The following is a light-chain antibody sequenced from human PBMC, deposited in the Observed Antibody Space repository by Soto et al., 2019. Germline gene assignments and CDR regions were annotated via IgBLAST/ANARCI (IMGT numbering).Light chain of an antibody. CDR2: AAS. V-gene: IGKV1-39*01. J-gene: IGKJ1*01. CDR1: QSISSY. Sequence: DIQMTQSPSSLSEYVGDRVTITCRASQSISSYLNWYQQKPGKAPKLLIYAASSLQSGVPSRFSGSGSGTDFTLTISSLQPEDFATYYCQQSYSTPPTFGQGTKVEIK. CDR3: QQSYSTPPT.